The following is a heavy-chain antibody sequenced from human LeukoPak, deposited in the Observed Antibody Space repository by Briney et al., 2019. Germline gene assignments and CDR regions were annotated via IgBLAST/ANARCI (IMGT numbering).Heavy chain of an antibody. CDR3: AHRQGRWPHSY. Sequence: SGPTLVKPTQTLTLTCTFSGFSLGTSGVGVGWIRQPPGKALEWLGVIYWDDDKRYSPSLKRRLTITKDTSNNQVVLTMTNMDPVDTGTYCCAHRQGRWPHSYWGQGILVTVSS. J-gene: IGHJ4*02. CDR1: GFSLGTSGVG. CDR2: IYWDDDK. D-gene: IGHD4-23*01. V-gene: IGHV2-5*02.